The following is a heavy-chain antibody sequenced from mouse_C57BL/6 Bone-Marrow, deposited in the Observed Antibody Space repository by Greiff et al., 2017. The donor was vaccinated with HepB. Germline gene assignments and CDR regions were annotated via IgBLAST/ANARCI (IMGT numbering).Heavy chain of an antibody. CDR3: AREGLTTVVATKDY. J-gene: IGHJ2*01. Sequence: EVMLVESGGGLVKPGGSLKLSCAASGFTFSSYAMSWVRQTPEKRLEWVATISDGGSYTYYPDNVKGRFTISRDDAKNNLYLQMSHLKSEDTAMYYCAREGLTTVVATKDYWGQGTTLTVSS. V-gene: IGHV5-4*01. CDR2: ISDGGSYT. CDR1: GFTFSSYA. D-gene: IGHD1-1*01.